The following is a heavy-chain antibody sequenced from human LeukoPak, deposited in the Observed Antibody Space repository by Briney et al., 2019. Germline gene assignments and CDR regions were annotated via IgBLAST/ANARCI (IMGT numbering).Heavy chain of an antibody. D-gene: IGHD2-2*02. J-gene: IGHJ4*02. V-gene: IGHV3-74*01. CDR1: GFTFTTR. CDR2: MNTEGTDR. CDR3: ASEGGYCTSAKCYKYFDY. Sequence: GGSLRLSCEASGFTFTTRMHWVRQDPAKGLVWVPRMNTEGTDRDYADSVKGRFTISRDNARSTLYLQMNSLRVEDTAVYYCASEGGYCTSAKCYKYFDYWGQGTLVTVSS.